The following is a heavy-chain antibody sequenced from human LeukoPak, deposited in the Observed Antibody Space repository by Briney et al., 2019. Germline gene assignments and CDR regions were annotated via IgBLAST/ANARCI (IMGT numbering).Heavy chain of an antibody. CDR2: IKSKTDGGTT. CDR3: TTPSKSGSYYNYGATNAFDI. V-gene: IGHV3-15*01. Sequence: GGSLRLSCAASGFTFSNAWMSWVRQAPGKGLEWVGRIKSKTDGGTTDYAAPVKGRFTISRDDSKNTLYLQMNSLKTEDTAVYYCTTPSKSGSYYNYGATNAFDIWGQGTMVTVSS. CDR1: GFTFSNAW. D-gene: IGHD3-10*01. J-gene: IGHJ3*02.